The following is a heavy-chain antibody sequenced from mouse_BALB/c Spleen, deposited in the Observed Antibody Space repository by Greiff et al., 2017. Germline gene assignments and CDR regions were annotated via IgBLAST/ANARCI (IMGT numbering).Heavy chain of an antibody. CDR2: ISSGGSYT. CDR3: ASYYYGSSYLDY. D-gene: IGHD1-1*01. J-gene: IGHJ2*01. CDR1: GFTFSSYG. V-gene: IGHV5-6*01. Sequence: EVMLVESGGDLVKPGGSLKLSCAASGFTFSSYGMSWVRQTPDKRLEWVATISSGGSYTYYPDSVKGRFTISRDNAKNTLYLQMSSLKSEDTAMYYCASYYYGSSYLDYWGQGTTLTVSS.